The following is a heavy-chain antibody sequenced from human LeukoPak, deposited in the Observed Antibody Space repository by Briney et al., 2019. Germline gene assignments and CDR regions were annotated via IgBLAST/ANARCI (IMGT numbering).Heavy chain of an antibody. J-gene: IGHJ4*02. D-gene: IGHD6-13*01. V-gene: IGHV3-74*01. Sequence: GGSLRLSCAGSGFTFSTSWMHWVRQAPGKGLVWVSRISSDGSTTTYADSVKGRFTISRDSAKNTLYLQMNSLRVEDTAVYYCVRVRSSSWYDYWGQGALVTVSS. CDR3: VRVRSSSWYDY. CDR1: GFTFSTSW. CDR2: ISSDGSTT.